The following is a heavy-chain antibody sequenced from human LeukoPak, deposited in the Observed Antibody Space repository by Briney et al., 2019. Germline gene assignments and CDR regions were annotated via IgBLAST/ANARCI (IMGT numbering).Heavy chain of an antibody. J-gene: IGHJ4*02. CDR1: GLTFSNAW. CDR3: AREEYQLPVDY. V-gene: IGHV3-69-1*01. D-gene: IGHD2-2*01. Sequence: GGSLRLSCAASGLTFSNAWMSWVRQAPGKGLEWVSSISSSSYIYYADSVKGRFTISRDNAKNSLYLQMNSLRAEDTAVYYCAREEYQLPVDYWGQGTLVTVSS. CDR2: ISSSSYI.